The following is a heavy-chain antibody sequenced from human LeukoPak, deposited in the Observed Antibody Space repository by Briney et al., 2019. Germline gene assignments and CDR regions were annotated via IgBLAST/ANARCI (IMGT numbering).Heavy chain of an antibody. CDR1: GYTFTGYY. Sequence: ASVKVSCKASGYTFTGYYMHWVRQAPGQGLEWMGIINPSGGSTSYAQKFQGRVTMTRDTSTSTVYMELSSLRSEDTAVYYCAREDRVVVSYVWGQGTLVTVSS. J-gene: IGHJ4*02. CDR3: AREDRVVVSYV. D-gene: IGHD3-22*01. V-gene: IGHV1-46*01. CDR2: INPSGGST.